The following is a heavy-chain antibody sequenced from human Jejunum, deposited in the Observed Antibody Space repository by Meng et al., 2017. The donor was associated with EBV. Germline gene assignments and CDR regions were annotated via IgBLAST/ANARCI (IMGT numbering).Heavy chain of an antibody. CDR2: FFDHTDNT. CDR1: GFVLSNNG. J-gene: IGHJ4*02. D-gene: IGHD6-19*01. CDR3: VGHGYNSGW. Sequence: EVQLLESGGDLVQPGGSLRLSCTVSGFVLSNNGISWVRQVPGRGLEWVSSFFDHTDNTYYADSVKGRFTISRDNSRNTLYLQMSSLSVDDTAVYYCVGHGYNSGWWGQGTLVTVSS. V-gene: IGHV3-23*01.